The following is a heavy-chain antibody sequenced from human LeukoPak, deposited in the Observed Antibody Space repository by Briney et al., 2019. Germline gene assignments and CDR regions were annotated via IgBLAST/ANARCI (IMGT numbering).Heavy chain of an antibody. J-gene: IGHJ4*02. Sequence: SETLSLTCAVYGEPLSAYYWSWIRQPPGKGLEWIGEINQSGSTNYNPSLKSPVNILVDTSKTQFSLKVSSVTAADKAVYYCARRSGGKTIDYWGQRTLVTVSS. CDR1: GEPLSAYY. D-gene: IGHD4-23*01. CDR2: INQSGST. CDR3: ARRSGGKTIDY. V-gene: IGHV4-34*01.